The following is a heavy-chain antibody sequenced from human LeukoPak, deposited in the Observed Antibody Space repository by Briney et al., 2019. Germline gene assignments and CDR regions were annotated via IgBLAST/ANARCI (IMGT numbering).Heavy chain of an antibody. Sequence: GGSLRLSCAASGFTFSSYSMNWVRQAPGKGLEWVSSMSSSSSYIYCADSVKGRFTISRDNAKNSLYLQMNSLRAEDTAVYYCARDGSRPDYDFWSGHGPAWGQGTLVTVSS. CDR2: MSSSSSYI. V-gene: IGHV3-21*01. CDR1: GFTFSSYS. D-gene: IGHD3-3*01. CDR3: ARDGSRPDYDFWSGHGPA. J-gene: IGHJ5*02.